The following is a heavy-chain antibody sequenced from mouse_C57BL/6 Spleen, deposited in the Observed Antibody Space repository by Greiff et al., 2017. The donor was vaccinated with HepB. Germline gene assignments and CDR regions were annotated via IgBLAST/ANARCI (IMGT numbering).Heavy chain of an antibody. Sequence: QVHVKQSGAELVRPGASVTLSCKASGYTFTDYEMHWVKQTPVHGLEWIGAIDPETGGTAYNQKFKGKAILTADKSSSTAYMELRSLTSEDSAVYYCTRGAYYASWFAYWGQGTLVTVSA. D-gene: IGHD2-10*01. CDR3: TRGAYYASWFAY. J-gene: IGHJ3*01. CDR1: GYTFTDYE. V-gene: IGHV1-15*01. CDR2: IDPETGGT.